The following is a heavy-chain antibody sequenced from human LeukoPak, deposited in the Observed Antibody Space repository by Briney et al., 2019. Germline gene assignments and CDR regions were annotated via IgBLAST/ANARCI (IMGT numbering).Heavy chain of an antibody. CDR2: ISSSSTYT. D-gene: IGHD3-16*01. CDR1: GFTFSGYS. V-gene: IGHV3-21*01. J-gene: IGHJ6*02. CDR3: AKGYDGMDV. Sequence: GGSLRLSCAASGFTFSGYSMNWVRQSPGKGLEWVSSISSSSTYTYYADSVKGRFTISRDNAINSLYLQMNSLRAEDTAVYYCAKGYDGMDVWGQGTTVTVSS.